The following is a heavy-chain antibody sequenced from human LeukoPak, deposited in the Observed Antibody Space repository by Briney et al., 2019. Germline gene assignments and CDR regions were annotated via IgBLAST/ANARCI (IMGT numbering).Heavy chain of an antibody. CDR1: GFIFSSYG. CDR2: IRSDGSDK. D-gene: IGHD3-22*01. Sequence: GGSLRLSCAASGFIFSSYGMHWVRQAPGKGLEWVAFIRSDGSDKYYAGSVKGRFTISRDNSKNTLYLQMNSLRAEDTAAYYCAKDYSSGYYFDYWGQGTLVTVSS. V-gene: IGHV3-30*02. J-gene: IGHJ4*02. CDR3: AKDYSSGYYFDY.